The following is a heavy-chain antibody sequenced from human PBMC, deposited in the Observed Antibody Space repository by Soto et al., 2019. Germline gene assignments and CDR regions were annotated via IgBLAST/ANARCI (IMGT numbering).Heavy chain of an antibody. J-gene: IGHJ6*03. CDR1: GGSFSGYY. CDR3: ARLGYCSSTSCSTKGYYYYYMDV. D-gene: IGHD2-2*03. Sequence: SETLSLTCAVYGGSFSGYYWSWIRQPPGKGLEWIGEINHSGSTNYNPSLKSRVTISVDTSKNQFSLKLSSVTAADTAVYYCARLGYCSSTSCSTKGYYYYYMDVWGKGTTVTVSS. V-gene: IGHV4-34*01. CDR2: INHSGST.